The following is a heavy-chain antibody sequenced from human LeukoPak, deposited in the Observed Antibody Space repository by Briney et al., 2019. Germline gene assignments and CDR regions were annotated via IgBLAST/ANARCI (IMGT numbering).Heavy chain of an antibody. Sequence: ASVKVSCKASGSTFTGYYIHWVRQAPGQGLECVGWINPNSGGTNYAQKFQGRVTMTRDTSISTAYMELSRLRSDDTAVYYCARGGSGSYFSWLDPWGQGTLVTVSS. J-gene: IGHJ5*02. CDR1: GSTFTGYY. V-gene: IGHV1-2*02. D-gene: IGHD3-10*01. CDR3: ARGGSGSYFSWLDP. CDR2: INPNSGGT.